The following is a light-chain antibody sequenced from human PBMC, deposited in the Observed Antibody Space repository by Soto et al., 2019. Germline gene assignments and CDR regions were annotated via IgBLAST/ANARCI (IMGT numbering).Light chain of an antibody. J-gene: IGLJ1*01. V-gene: IGLV2-23*01. Sequence: ALTQPASVSGSPGQSITISCTGTSRDVGSRNLVSWYQQYPGKAPKLIIFEASKRPSGVSNRLSGSKSGSTASLTISGLQAEDEADYYCCSHAGSRTYVFGSGTKVTVL. CDR3: CSHAGSRTYV. CDR1: SRDVGSRNL. CDR2: EAS.